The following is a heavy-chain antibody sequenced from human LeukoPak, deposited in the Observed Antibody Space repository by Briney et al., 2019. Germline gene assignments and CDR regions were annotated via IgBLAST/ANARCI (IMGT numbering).Heavy chain of an antibody. CDR1: GFTFTDYY. CDR2: ISGSGSTI. J-gene: IGHJ4*02. CDR3: ASEGVTTSN. V-gene: IGHV3-11*04. Sequence: GGSLRLSCAASGFTFTDYYVSWIRQAPGKGLEWLSYISGSGSTIFYADSVKGRFTISRDNPKNSLYLQMNGLSPEDTAVYYCASEGVTTSNWGQGTLVTVSS. D-gene: IGHD4-17*01.